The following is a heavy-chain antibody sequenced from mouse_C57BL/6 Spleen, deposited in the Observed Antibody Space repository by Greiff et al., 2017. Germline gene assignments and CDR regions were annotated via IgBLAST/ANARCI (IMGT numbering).Heavy chain of an antibody. CDR2: IYPRDGST. V-gene: IGHV1-78*01. Sequence: VQLVESDAELVKPGASVKISCKVSGYTFTDHTIHWMKQRPEQGLEWIGYIYPRDGSTKYNEKFKGKATLTADKSSSTAYMQLNSLTSEDSAVYFCARTAQASYYAMDYWGQGTSVTVSS. J-gene: IGHJ4*01. D-gene: IGHD3-2*02. CDR1: GYTFTDHT. CDR3: ARTAQASYYAMDY.